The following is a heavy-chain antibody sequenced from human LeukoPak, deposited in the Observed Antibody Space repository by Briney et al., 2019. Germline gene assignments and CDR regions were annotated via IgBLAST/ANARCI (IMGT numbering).Heavy chain of an antibody. CDR3: AKGLRL. V-gene: IGHV3-23*01. D-gene: IGHD3-3*01. CDR1: GFTFSNSA. CDR2: SSDSASTT. Sequence: GGSLRLSCAASGFTFSNSAMSWVRQAPGKGLEWVSGSSDSASTTYYADSVKGRFTISRDNSKNTLYLQMNSLGAEDTALDYCAKGLRLWGRGTMVTVSS. J-gene: IGHJ3*01.